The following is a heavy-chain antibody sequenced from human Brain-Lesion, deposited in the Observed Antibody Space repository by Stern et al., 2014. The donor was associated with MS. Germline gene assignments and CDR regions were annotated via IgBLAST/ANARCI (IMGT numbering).Heavy chain of an antibody. CDR2: SDHSGST. J-gene: IGHJ4*02. CDR1: GGSISSSNW. Sequence: QVQLVQPGPGLVKPSGTLSLTCAVSGGSISSSNWWSWVRQSPGKGLEWIGESDHSGSTIYNPSLKSRVTVSVDKSKNRSSLNLRSVTAADTAVYFCARFPASRPHVFDSWGQGTLVTVSS. V-gene: IGHV4-4*02. CDR3: ARFPASRPHVFDS. D-gene: IGHD6-13*01.